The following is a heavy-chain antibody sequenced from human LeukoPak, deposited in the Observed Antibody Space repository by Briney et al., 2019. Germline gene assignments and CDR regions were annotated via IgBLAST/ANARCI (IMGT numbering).Heavy chain of an antibody. CDR2: IKPDGSEK. Sequence: GGSLRLSCAASEFIFSNYWMSWVRQAPGKGLEWVANIKPDGSEKNYVDSVRGRFTISRDNSKNTLYLQMNSLRAEDTAVYYCAKNPAIRVEPHYYYYYMDVWGKGTTVTVSS. V-gene: IGHV3-7*03. J-gene: IGHJ6*03. CDR3: AKNPAIRVEPHYYYYYMDV. CDR1: EFIFSNYW. D-gene: IGHD1-1*01.